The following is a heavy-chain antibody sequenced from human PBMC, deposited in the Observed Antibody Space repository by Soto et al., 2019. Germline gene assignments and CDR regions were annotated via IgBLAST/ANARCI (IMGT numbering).Heavy chain of an antibody. CDR1: GDSVTSGNYY. J-gene: IGHJ4*02. V-gene: IGHV4-31*03. D-gene: IGHD3-10*01. CDR3: ARGAPRGRGVPTYLHY. Sequence: SETLSLTCTVSGDSVTSGNYYWNWVRQLPGKGLEWIGCVYYTGTTYYNPSLKSRITISIDSSKNQFSLTLSSVTAADTALYICARGAPRGRGVPTYLHYWGQGTLVTVSS. CDR2: VYYTGTT.